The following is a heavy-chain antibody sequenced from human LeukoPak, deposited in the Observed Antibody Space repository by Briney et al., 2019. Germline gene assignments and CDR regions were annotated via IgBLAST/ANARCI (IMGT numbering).Heavy chain of an antibody. V-gene: IGHV4-30-2*01. CDR3: ASGGSRRLHLDY. CDR2: IYHSGST. D-gene: IGHD4-11*01. CDR1: GGSISSGGYY. J-gene: IGHJ4*02. Sequence: PSQTLSLTCTVSGGSISSGGYYWSWIRQPPGKGLEWIGYIYHSGSTYYNPSLKSRVTISVDRSKNQFSLKLSSVTAADTAVYYCASGGSRRLHLDYWGQGTLVTVSS.